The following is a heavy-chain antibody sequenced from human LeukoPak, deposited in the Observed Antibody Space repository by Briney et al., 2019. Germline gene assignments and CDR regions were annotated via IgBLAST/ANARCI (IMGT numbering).Heavy chain of an antibody. V-gene: IGHV2-5*01. Sequence: ESGPTLVKPTQTLTLTCTFSGFSLSASGVGVGWIRQPPGKALEWLALIYWNDDKRYSPSPKSRLTITKDTSKNQVVLTMTNMDPVDTATYYCAHRPTGTHPRREYYFDYWGQGTLVTVSS. CDR2: IYWNDDK. CDR3: AHRPTGTHPRREYYFDY. D-gene: IGHD1-1*01. J-gene: IGHJ4*02. CDR1: GFSLSASGVG.